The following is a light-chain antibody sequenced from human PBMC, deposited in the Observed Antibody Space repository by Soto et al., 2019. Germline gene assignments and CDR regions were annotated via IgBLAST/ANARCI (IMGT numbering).Light chain of an antibody. V-gene: IGKV3-11*01. Sequence: EIVLAQSPATLSLSPGERVTLTCRASQSVRSYLAWYQQKPGQAPRLLIYDASNRATGIPARFSGSGSGTDFTLTNSSLEPEDFAVYYCQQRANWPATFGQGTRLEIK. CDR3: QQRANWPAT. J-gene: IGKJ5*01. CDR1: QSVRSY. CDR2: DAS.